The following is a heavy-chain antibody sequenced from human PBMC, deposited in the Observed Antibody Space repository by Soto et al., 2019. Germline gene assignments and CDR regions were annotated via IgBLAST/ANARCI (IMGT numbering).Heavy chain of an antibody. CDR1: GGSISSGGYY. D-gene: IGHD6-19*01. V-gene: IGHV4-31*03. CDR2: IYYSGGT. J-gene: IGHJ5*02. Sequence: PSETLSLTCTVSGGSISSGGYYWSWIRQHPGKGLEWIGYIYYSGGTYHNPSLKSRVTISVDTSKNQFSLKLSSVTAADTAVYYCARDRAVAGTVWFDPWGQGTLVTVSS. CDR3: ARDRAVAGTVWFDP.